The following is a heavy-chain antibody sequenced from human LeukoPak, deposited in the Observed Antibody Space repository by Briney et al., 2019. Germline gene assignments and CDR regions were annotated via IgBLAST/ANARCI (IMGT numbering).Heavy chain of an antibody. CDR3: ARDSPFRYCRGSTCYLDAFDI. V-gene: IGHV3-11*01. CDR2: ISGDNTYI. D-gene: IGHD2-15*01. Sequence: GGSLRLSCAASGFTFSDYYMSWIRQAPGKGLEWISYISGDNTYIYYADSVKDRFTISRDNAKNSLYLQMNNLRAEDTAVYYCARDSPFRYCRGSTCYLDAFDIWGRGTLVTVSS. J-gene: IGHJ3*02. CDR1: GFTFSDYY.